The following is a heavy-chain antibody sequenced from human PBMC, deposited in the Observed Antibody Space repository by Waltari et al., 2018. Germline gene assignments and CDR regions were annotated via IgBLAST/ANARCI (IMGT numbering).Heavy chain of an antibody. CDR1: GGSFRGYY. V-gene: IGHV4-34*02. D-gene: IGHD1-1*01. Sequence: QVQLQQWGAGLLKPSETLSPTCAVYGGSFRGYYWSWIHQPPGKGLEWIGKTTDSERTKYNPSLKSRISISVDTSKNQFSLTVFSVTAADAAVYYCARGDGTGKYGYWGQGTRVTVSS. CDR3: ARGDGTGKYGY. J-gene: IGHJ4*02. CDR2: TTDSERT.